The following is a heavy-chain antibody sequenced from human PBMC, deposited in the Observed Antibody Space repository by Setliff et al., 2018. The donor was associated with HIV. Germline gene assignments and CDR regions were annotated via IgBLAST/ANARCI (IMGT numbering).Heavy chain of an antibody. D-gene: IGHD6-19*01. Sequence: ASVKFSCKPSGYSFTNHYMHWVRQAPGQGLEWMGVINPTGGSTRNTQKFQGRVTMTEDTSTDTDYMDLSRLRSEDTAVYYCATHPPYRSAWYMRSWGQGTLVTVSS. CDR2: INPTGGST. CDR1: GYSFTNHY. J-gene: IGHJ5*02. V-gene: IGHV1-46*01. CDR3: ATHPPYRSAWYMRS.